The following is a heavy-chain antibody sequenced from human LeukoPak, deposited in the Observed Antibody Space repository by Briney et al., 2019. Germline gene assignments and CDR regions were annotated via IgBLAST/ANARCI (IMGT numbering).Heavy chain of an antibody. CDR3: ARLDHGAASAGDRLDS. CDR1: GGSISGDMSGGVYY. J-gene: IGHJ4*02. Sequence: KPSETLSLTCTVSGGSISGDMSGGVYYWGWIRQAPGKRLQWIGNIAHSWSMFKNPSLESRVSLFVEASKNQFSLKLNPVTAADTAVYYCARLDHGAASAGDRLDSWGRGIQVTVSS. V-gene: IGHV4-39*01. D-gene: IGHD1-14*01. CDR2: IAHSWSM.